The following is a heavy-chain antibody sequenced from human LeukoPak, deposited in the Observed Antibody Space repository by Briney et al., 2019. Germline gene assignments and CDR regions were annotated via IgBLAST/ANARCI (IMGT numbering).Heavy chain of an antibody. V-gene: IGHV3-30*04. Sequence: GGSRRLSCAASGFTFSSYAMHWVRQAPGKGLEWVAVISYDGRNKYYADSVKGRFTISRDNSKNTLYLQMNSLRAEDTAVYYCASGPYCTNGVCFGSNWFDPWGQGTLVTVSS. CDR1: GFTFSSYA. J-gene: IGHJ5*02. CDR3: ASGPYCTNGVCFGSNWFDP. CDR2: ISYDGRNK. D-gene: IGHD2-8*01.